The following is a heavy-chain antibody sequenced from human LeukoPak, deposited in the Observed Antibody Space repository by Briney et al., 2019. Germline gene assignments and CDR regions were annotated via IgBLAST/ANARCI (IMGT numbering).Heavy chain of an antibody. CDR1: GHTFTGYC. D-gene: IGHD1-26*01. J-gene: IGHJ3*02. Sequence: ASVKVSCKASGHTFTGYCMHWVRQAPGQGLEWMGWINPNSGGTIYAQKFQGRVTMTRDTSINTAYMELSRLRSDDTAVYYCARDQLVTGSGSYWGDAFDIWGQGTMVTVSS. CDR3: ARDQLVTGSGSYWGDAFDI. CDR2: INPNSGGT. V-gene: IGHV1-2*02.